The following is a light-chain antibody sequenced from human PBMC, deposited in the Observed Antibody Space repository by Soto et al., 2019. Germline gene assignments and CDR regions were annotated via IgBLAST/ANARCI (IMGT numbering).Light chain of an antibody. CDR1: QSISSW. J-gene: IGKJ1*01. Sequence: DIQMTQSPSSLAASGGDRVTITWRASQSISSWLAWYQQKPGKAPKLLIYDASSLESGVPSRFSGSGSGTEFTLTISSLQPDDFAEYHCQQYNNWPQTFGQGTKVDIK. CDR2: DAS. CDR3: QQYNNWPQT. V-gene: IGKV1-5*01.